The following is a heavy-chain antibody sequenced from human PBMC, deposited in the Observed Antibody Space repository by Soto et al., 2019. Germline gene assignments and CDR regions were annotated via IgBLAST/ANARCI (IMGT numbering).Heavy chain of an antibody. CDR1: GFSFSSFA. CDR3: ARDIYYDASGYFDY. CDR2: TSYDGSDQ. J-gene: IGHJ4*02. D-gene: IGHD3-22*01. Sequence: GGSLRLSCATSGFSFSSFAMHWVRQAPGRGLEWLALTSYDGSDQYNAKSVKGRFTISRDNSKKTLYLHMNGPSAEDTAVYFCARDIYYDASGYFDYWGQGT. V-gene: IGHV3-30*14.